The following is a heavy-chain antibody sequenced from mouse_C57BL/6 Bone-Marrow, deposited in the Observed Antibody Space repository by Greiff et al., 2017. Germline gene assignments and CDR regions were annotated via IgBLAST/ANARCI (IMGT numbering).Heavy chain of an antibody. CDR2: ISTYYGDA. J-gene: IGHJ1*03. D-gene: IGHD1-1*01. Sequence: VNVVESGPELVRPGVSVKISCKGSGYTFTDYAMHWVKQSHAKSLEWIGVISTYYGDASYNQKFKDKATMTVDKSSSTAYMELARLTSEDSAVYYCASPYYGSSYGYWYCDVWGTGTTVTVSS. CDR1: GYTFTDYA. V-gene: IGHV1-67*01. CDR3: ASPYYGSSYGYWYCDV.